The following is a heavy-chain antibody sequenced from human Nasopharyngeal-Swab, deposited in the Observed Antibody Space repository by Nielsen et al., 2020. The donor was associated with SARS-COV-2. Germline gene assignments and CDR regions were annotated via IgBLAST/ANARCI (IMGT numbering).Heavy chain of an antibody. CDR1: GFSLSTSGVG. D-gene: IGHD1-26*01. Sequence: SGPTLVKPTQPLTLTCTFSGFSLSTSGVGVGWIRQPPGKALEWLALIYWDDDKRYSPSLKSRLTITKDTSKNQVVLTMTNMDPVDTATYYCAHRLVGATNNWFDPWGQGTLVTVSS. J-gene: IGHJ5*02. V-gene: IGHV2-5*02. CDR3: AHRLVGATNNWFDP. CDR2: IYWDDDK.